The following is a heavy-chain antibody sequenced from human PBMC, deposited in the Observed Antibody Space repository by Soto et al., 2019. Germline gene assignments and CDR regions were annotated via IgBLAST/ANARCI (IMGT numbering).Heavy chain of an antibody. CDR3: AKAQGYCSSTSCREAYYYYGMDV. V-gene: IGHV3-30*18. Sequence: GGSLRLSCVASGFTFSSYGMHWVRQAPGKWLEWVAVISYDGNNKYHVDSVKGRFTISRDNSKNTLFLQMNSLRAEDTAVYYCAKAQGYCSSTSCREAYYYYGMDVWGQGXTVTVYS. CDR1: GFTFSSYG. J-gene: IGHJ6*02. D-gene: IGHD2-2*01. CDR2: ISYDGNNK.